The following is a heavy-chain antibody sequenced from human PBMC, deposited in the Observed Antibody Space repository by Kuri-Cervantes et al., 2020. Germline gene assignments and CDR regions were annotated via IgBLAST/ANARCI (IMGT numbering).Heavy chain of an antibody. V-gene: IGHV1-8*01. J-gene: IGHJ3*02. CDR2: MNPNSGNT. D-gene: IGHD3-10*01. CDR1: GYTFTSYD. CDR3: ARAPLLWFGVSYALDI. Sequence: ASVKVSCKASGYTFTSYDINWVRQAAGQGLEWMGWMNPNSGNTGYAQKFQGRVTMTRNTSISTAYMELSSLRSEDTAVYYCARAPLLWFGVSYALDIWGQGTVVTVSS.